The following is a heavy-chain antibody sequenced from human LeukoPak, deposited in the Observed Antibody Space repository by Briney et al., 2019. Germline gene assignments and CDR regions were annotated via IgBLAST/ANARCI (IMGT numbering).Heavy chain of an antibody. CDR2: ITGSGGNT. CDR1: GFTFSSYA. J-gene: IGHJ3*01. CDR3: AKRLGQDGYQTDDTFHV. Sequence: PGGSLRLSCAASGFTFSSYAMGWVRQAPGTGLEWVSAITGSGGNTYYADSVKGRFTVSRDNSKTTLYLQIDSLRAEDTTVYYCAKRLGQDGYQTDDTFHVWGQGTTVTVSS. V-gene: IGHV3-23*01. D-gene: IGHD5-24*01.